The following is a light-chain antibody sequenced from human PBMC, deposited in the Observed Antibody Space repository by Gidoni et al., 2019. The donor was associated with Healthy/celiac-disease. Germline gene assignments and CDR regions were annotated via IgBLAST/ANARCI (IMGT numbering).Light chain of an antibody. CDR2: WAS. CDR3: QQYYITPPT. J-gene: IGKJ4*01. Sequence: DIVMTKSPDSLAVSLGERAPINRKSSQSVLYSSNNKNYLAWYQQKPGQPPKLLIYWASTRESGVPDRFSGSGSGTDFTLTISSLQAEDVAVYYCQQYYITPPTFGGGTKVEIK. CDR1: QSVLYSSNNKNY. V-gene: IGKV4-1*01.